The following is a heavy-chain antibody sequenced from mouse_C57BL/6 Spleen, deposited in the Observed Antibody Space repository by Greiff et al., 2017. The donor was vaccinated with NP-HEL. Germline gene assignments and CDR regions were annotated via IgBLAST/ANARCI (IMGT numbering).Heavy chain of an antibody. CDR2: IYPRDGST. Sequence: VKLQESDAELVKPGASVKISCKVSGYTFTDHTIHWMKQRPEQGLEWLGYIYPRDGSTKYNEKFKGKATLTADKSSSTAYMQLNSLTSEDSAVYFCASYYDYDDAWFAYWGQGTLVTVSA. CDR3: ASYYDYDDAWFAY. D-gene: IGHD2-4*01. CDR1: GYTFTDHT. J-gene: IGHJ3*01. V-gene: IGHV1-78*01.